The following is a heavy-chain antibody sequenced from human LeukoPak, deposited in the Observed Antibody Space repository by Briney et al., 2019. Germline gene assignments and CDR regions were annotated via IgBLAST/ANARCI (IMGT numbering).Heavy chain of an antibody. Sequence: ASLRVSSKASGYTFTAYYMHCGRQAPGQGLEWMGWINPNSVGTNYTQKFQSRVTMTRDTSISTAYMELSRLRSDDTAVYYCARDMEGYTVTSYYYYYYMDVWGKGTTVTISS. J-gene: IGHJ6*03. CDR2: INPNSVGT. V-gene: IGHV1-2*02. CDR1: GYTFTAYY. CDR3: ARDMEGYTVTSYYYYYYMDV. D-gene: IGHD4-17*01.